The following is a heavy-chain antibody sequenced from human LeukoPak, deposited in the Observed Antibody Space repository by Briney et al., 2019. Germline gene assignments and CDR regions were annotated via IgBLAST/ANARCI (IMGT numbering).Heavy chain of an antibody. CDR1: GFTFSGSA. Sequence: GGSLRLSWEASGFTFSGSAMHWVRQASGKGLEWVGHIGNKVSNYATEYAPSLRGRFTISRDDSKDTAYLQVDSLKTEDTAVYYCAGNYNSWTGLNYWGQGTLVTVSS. J-gene: IGHJ4*02. D-gene: IGHD1-1*01. CDR2: IGNKVSNYAT. CDR3: AGNYNSWTGLNY. V-gene: IGHV3-73*01.